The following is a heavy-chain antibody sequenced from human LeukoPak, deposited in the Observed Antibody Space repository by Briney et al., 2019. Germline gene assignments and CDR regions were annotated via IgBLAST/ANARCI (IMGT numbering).Heavy chain of an antibody. V-gene: IGHV1-2*02. Sequence: ASVNVARKASGYTFTANYMHGVRQAAGQGLEGMGSINPSSGGTDYAQNFQCRVTMTSDTSISTAYMELSRLRSADTAVYYCASFDSSGYSLDYWGQGTLVTVSS. D-gene: IGHD3-22*01. CDR3: ASFDSSGYSLDY. CDR1: GYTFTANY. CDR2: INPSSGGT. J-gene: IGHJ4*02.